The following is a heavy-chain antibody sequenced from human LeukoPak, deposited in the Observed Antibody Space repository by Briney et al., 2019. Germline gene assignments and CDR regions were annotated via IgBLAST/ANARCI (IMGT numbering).Heavy chain of an antibody. CDR3: ARDYYDSRNREVPFDY. CDR2: INPSGGST. D-gene: IGHD3-22*01. Sequence: ASVTVSCKASGYTFTSYYMHWVRQAPGQGLEWMGIINPSGGSTSYAQKFQGRVTMTRDTSTSTVYMELSSLRSEDTAVYYCARDYYDSRNREVPFDYWGQGTLVTVSS. J-gene: IGHJ4*02. V-gene: IGHV1-46*01. CDR1: GYTFTSYY.